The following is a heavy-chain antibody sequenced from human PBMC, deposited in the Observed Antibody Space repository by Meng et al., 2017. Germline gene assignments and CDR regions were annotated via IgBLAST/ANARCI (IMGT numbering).Heavy chain of an antibody. Sequence: VERGGVGACLIRPGRVPRRSGAAAGFTVNTTYMSQLRRPHVKGLEWVSDSYSGGCTASPDSVVARFTTTSENSMNPLYLHMTSVGAEDTDVYCCARDSSSGWYHNPWGQGTLVTVSS. CDR1: GFTVNTTY. CDR3: ARDSSSGWYHNP. V-gene: IGHV3-53*01. CDR2: SYSGGCT. D-gene: IGHD6-19*01. J-gene: IGHJ5*02.